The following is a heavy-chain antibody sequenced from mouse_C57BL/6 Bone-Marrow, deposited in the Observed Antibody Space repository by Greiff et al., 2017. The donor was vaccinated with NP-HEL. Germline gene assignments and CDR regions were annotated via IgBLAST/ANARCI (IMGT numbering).Heavy chain of an antibody. V-gene: IGHV1-20*01. CDR2: INPYNGDT. D-gene: IGHD2-1*01. Sequence: VQLQQSGPELVKPGDSVKISCKASGYSFTGYFMNWVMQSHGKSLEWIGRINPYNGDTFYNQKFKGKATLTVDKSSSTAHMELRSLTSEDSAVDYCARPFYYGNYWFAYGGQGTLVTVSA. J-gene: IGHJ3*01. CDR3: ARPFYYGNYWFAY. CDR1: GYSFTGYF.